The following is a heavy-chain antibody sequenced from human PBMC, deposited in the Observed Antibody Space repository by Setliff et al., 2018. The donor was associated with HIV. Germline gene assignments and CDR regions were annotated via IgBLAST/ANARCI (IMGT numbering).Heavy chain of an antibody. CDR3: ASDSPAARFEELEDHYYYFMDV. V-gene: IGHV1-69*13. CDR2: IIPIFGTA. CDR1: GGPFTSA. J-gene: IGHJ6*03. Sequence: SVKVSCKASGGPFTSAFNWVRQVPGQGLEWMGGIIPIFGTANYAQNFGGRVTITADQSTTTSYLQLNRLRFEDTAIYYCASDSPAARFEELEDHYYYFMDVWGKGTTVTVS. D-gene: IGHD3-10*01.